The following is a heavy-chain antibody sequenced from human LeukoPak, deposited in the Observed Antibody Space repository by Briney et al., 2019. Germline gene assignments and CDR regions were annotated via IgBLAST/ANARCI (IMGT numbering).Heavy chain of an antibody. CDR1: GFTFSSYA. CDR2: ISYDGSNK. V-gene: IGHV3-30-3*01. Sequence: GRSLRLSCAASGFTFSSYAMYWVRQAPGKGLEWVAVISYDGSNKYYADSVKGRFTISRDNAKNSLYLQMNSLRAEDTAVYYCARGRGPDYWGQGTLVTVSS. D-gene: IGHD3/OR15-3a*01. CDR3: ARGRGPDY. J-gene: IGHJ4*02.